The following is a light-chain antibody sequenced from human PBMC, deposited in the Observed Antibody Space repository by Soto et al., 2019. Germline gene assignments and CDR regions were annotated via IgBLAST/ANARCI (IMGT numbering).Light chain of an antibody. Sequence: EIVMTQSPATLSVFSGERATLSCRASQTVSTNLAWYQQKPGQAPRLLIYGASTRATGVPARFSGSGSGTEFTLTISSLQSEDFAVYYCQHYYNWPQNTFGQGTKLQIK. J-gene: IGKJ2*01. CDR2: GAS. CDR3: QHYYNWPQNT. CDR1: QTVSTN. V-gene: IGKV3-15*01.